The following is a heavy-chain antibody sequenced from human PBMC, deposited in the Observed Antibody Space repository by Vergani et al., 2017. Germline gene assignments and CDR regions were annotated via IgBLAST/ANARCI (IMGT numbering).Heavy chain of an antibody. Sequence: QVQLQQWGAGLLKPSETLSLTCAVYGGSFSGYYWSWIRQPPGKGLEWIGEINHSGNTNYNPSLKSRVTISVDTSKNQFSLKLSSVTAADTAVYYCARRYSSCGLGYWGQGTLVTVSS. CDR2: INHSGNT. V-gene: IGHV4-34*01. CDR1: GGSFSGYY. CDR3: ARRYSSCGLGY. J-gene: IGHJ4*02. D-gene: IGHD6-19*01.